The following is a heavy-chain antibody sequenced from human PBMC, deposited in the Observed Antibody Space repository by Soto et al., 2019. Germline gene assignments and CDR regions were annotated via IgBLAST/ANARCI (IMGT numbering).Heavy chain of an antibody. V-gene: IGHV3-53*01. Sequence: PVGSLRLSCAVSGFTVNSHYMSWVRQAPGKGLEWVSVIYSGGSTYYADSVKGRFTISRDISRNTLYLQMNSLRAEDTAVYYCARHDWFDPWGQGTLVTVSS. CDR2: IYSGGST. CDR3: ARHDWFDP. CDR1: GFTVNSHY. J-gene: IGHJ5*02.